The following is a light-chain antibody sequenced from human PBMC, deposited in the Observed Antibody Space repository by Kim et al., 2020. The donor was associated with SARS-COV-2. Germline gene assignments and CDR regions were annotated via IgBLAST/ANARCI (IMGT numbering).Light chain of an antibody. V-gene: IGKV1-39*01. J-gene: IGKJ2*01. CDR1: QDTATY. CDR2: DAS. Sequence: SASLGDRVTITCRASQDTATYLNWYQQRPGKAPKLLIHDASNLQSGVPSRFSGSGSGTEFILTISSLQPEDFATYYCQQSSSVPHTFGQGTKLEI. CDR3: QQSSSVPHT.